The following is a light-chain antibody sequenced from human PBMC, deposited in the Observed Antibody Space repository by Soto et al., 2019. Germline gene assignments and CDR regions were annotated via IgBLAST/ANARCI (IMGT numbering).Light chain of an antibody. CDR3: QQRHMWPIT. J-gene: IGKJ5*01. Sequence: EVVLTQSPVTLSLSPGERATLSCRASQSFRGLLAWYQQKPGQAPRLLIYDADNRATGIPPRFSGSGSGTDFTLTISSLEPEDSAVDYWQQRHMWPITCGQGTRLEIK. CDR1: QSFRGL. CDR2: DAD. V-gene: IGKV3-11*01.